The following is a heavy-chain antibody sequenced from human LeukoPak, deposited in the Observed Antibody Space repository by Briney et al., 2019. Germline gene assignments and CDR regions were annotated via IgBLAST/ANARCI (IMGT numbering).Heavy chain of an antibody. Sequence: PSETLSLTCTVSGGSISSSSYYWGWIRQPPGKGLEWIGSIYYSGSTYYNPSLKSRVTISVDTSKNQFSLKLSSVTAADTAVYYCARLPPAYYYYYGMDVWGQGTTVTVSS. V-gene: IGHV4-39*07. D-gene: IGHD2-15*01. CDR2: IYYSGST. J-gene: IGHJ6*02. CDR3: ARLPPAYYYYYGMDV. CDR1: GGSISSSSYY.